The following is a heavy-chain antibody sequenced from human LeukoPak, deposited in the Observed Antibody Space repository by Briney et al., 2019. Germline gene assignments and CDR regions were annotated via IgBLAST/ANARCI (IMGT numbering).Heavy chain of an antibody. CDR3: ARDRSDYYDDSGYRPLEY. J-gene: IGHJ4*02. Sequence: GGSLRLSCAASGFTFGTYWMTWVRQAPGKGLEWVANIKQDASEEYCEDSVEGRFTVSRDNAKNSLYLQMNSLRAEDTAVYYCARDRSDYYDDSGYRPLEYWGQGTLVTVSS. V-gene: IGHV3-7*04. D-gene: IGHD3-22*01. CDR1: GFTFGTYW. CDR2: IKQDASEE.